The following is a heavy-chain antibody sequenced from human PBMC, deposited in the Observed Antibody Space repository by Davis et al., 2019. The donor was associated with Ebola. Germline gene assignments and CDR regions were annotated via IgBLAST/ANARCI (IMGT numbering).Heavy chain of an antibody. CDR2: ISGSGGST. CDR1: GFTFSSYA. CDR3: AKATGVPAARSYYYYYYMDV. Sequence: GESLKISCAASGFTFSSYAMSWVRQAPGKGLEWVSAISGSGGSTYYADSVKGRFTISRDNSKNTLYLQMNSLRAEDTAVYYCAKATGVPAARSYYYYYYMDVWGKGTTVTVSS. J-gene: IGHJ6*03. D-gene: IGHD2-2*01. V-gene: IGHV3-23*01.